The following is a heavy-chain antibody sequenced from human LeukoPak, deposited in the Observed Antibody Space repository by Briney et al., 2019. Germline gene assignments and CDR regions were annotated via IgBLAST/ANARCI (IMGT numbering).Heavy chain of an antibody. D-gene: IGHD6-13*01. V-gene: IGHV1-18*01. Sequence: LRASVNVSCKASGYTFTSYGISWVRQAPGQGREWMGWISAYNGNTNYAQKLQGRVTMTTDTSTSTAYMELRSLRSDDTAVYYCARDLASIAAAGNWFDPWGQGTLVTVSS. CDR1: GYTFTSYG. J-gene: IGHJ5*02. CDR3: ARDLASIAAAGNWFDP. CDR2: ISAYNGNT.